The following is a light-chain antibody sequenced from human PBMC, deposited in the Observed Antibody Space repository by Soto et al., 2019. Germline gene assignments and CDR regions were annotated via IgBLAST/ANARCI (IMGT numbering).Light chain of an antibody. J-gene: IGKJ5*01. V-gene: IGKV3-20*01. CDR1: QSVNSR. Sequence: DIVLTQSPGPLSLSPGERATLSCRASQSVNSRLAWYQHKPGQAPRLLISGASSRATGIPDRFSGSWSATDFTLTISRLEPEDVSLYYCQHYGRSPITFGQGTRLEIK. CDR2: GAS. CDR3: QHYGRSPIT.